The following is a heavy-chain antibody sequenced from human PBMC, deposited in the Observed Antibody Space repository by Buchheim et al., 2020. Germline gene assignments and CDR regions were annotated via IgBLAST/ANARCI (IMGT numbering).Heavy chain of an antibody. V-gene: IGHV3-30*18. CDR3: AKGEVPPDY. J-gene: IGHJ4*02. Sequence: QVQLVESGGGVVQPGRSLRLSCAASGFTFSSYGMHWVRQAPGKGLERVAVISYDGSNKYYADSVKGRFTISRDNSKNTLYLQMNSLRAEDTAVYYCAKGEVPPDYWGQGTL. D-gene: IGHD3-16*01. CDR2: ISYDGSNK. CDR1: GFTFSSYG.